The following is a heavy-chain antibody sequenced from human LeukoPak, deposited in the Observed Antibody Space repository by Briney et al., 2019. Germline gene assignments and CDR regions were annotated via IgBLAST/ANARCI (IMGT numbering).Heavy chain of an antibody. Sequence: PGGSLRLSCAASGFTFSSYAMSWVRQAPGKGLEWVSAISGSGGSTYYADSVKGRFTISRDNSKNTLYLQMNSLRAEDTAVYYCAKDFELRFLEWSRAYYYYGMDVWGQGTTVTVSS. D-gene: IGHD3-3*01. J-gene: IGHJ6*02. CDR1: GFTFSSYA. V-gene: IGHV3-23*01. CDR3: AKDFELRFLEWSRAYYYYGMDV. CDR2: ISGSGGST.